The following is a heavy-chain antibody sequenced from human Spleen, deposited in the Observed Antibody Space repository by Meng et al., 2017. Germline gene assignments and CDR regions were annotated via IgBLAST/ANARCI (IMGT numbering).Heavy chain of an antibody. Sequence: GESLKISCAASGFTFSNAWMSWVRQAPGKGLEWVGRIKSKTDGGTTDYAAPVKGRFTISRDDSKNTLYLQMNSLKTEDTAVYYCTTDIVVVPAAMLSDYWGQG. CDR3: TTDIVVVPAAMLSDY. J-gene: IGHJ4*02. V-gene: IGHV3-15*01. CDR2: IKSKTDGGTT. CDR1: GFTFSNAW. D-gene: IGHD2-2*01.